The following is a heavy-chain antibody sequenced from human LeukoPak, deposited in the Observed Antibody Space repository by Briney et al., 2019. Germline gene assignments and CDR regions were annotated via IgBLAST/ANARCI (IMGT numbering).Heavy chain of an antibody. V-gene: IGHV1-2*02. CDR3: ARAANWASDY. Sequence: ASVKVSCKASGYTFTGYYLHWVRQAPGQGFEWMGWINPDSGDTDYAQKFRGRVTMTRDTSIDTAYMELSRLTSDDTAVYYCARAANWASDYWGQGTLVIVSS. D-gene: IGHD7-27*01. J-gene: IGHJ4*02. CDR1: GYTFTGYY. CDR2: INPDSGDT.